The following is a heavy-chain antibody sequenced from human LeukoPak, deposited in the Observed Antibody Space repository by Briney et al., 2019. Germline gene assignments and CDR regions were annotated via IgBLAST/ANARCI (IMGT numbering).Heavy chain of an antibody. CDR2: ISGSGGST. CDR3: AKEPRGGYSGSYYEDY. CDR1: GFTFSSYA. Sequence: GGSLRLSCAASGFTFSSYAMSWVRQAPGKGLEWVSAISGSGGSTYYADSVKGRFTISRDNSKNTLYLQMNSLRAEDTAVYYCAKEPRGGYSGSYYEDYWGRGTLVTVSS. J-gene: IGHJ4*02. D-gene: IGHD1-26*01. V-gene: IGHV3-23*01.